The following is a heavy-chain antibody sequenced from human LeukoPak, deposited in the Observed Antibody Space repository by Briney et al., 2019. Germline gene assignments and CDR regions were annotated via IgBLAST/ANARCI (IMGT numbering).Heavy chain of an antibody. D-gene: IGHD6-13*01. V-gene: IGHV4-39*07. J-gene: IGHJ3*01. CDR3: ARVARVTGIAAVVT. CDR2: IYYSGST. Sequence: PSETLSLTCTVSGGSISSSSYYWGWIRQPPGKGLEWIGSIYYSGSTYYNPSLKSRVTISVDTSKNQFSLKLSSVTAADTAVYYCARVARVTGIAAVVTWGQGTMVTVSS. CDR1: GGSISSSSYY.